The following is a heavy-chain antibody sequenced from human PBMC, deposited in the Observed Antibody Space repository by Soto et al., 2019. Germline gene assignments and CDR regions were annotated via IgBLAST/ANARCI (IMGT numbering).Heavy chain of an antibody. J-gene: IGHJ4*02. V-gene: IGHV4-30-4*01. CDR2: IYYSGST. CDR1: GGSISSDDYY. CDR3: ARDRSNSPDYFDY. D-gene: IGHD6-6*01. Sequence: PSETLSLTCTVSGGSISSDDYYWSWIRQPPGKGLEWIGYIYYSGSTSYNPSLKSRLTISLDTSKNQFSLKLSSVSAADTAVYYCARDRSNSPDYFDYWGQGTLVTVS.